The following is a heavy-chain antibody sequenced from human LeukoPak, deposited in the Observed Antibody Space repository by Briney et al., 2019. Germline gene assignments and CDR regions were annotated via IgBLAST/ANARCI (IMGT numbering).Heavy chain of an antibody. CDR2: ISYDGSNK. J-gene: IGHJ6*02. CDR1: GFTFSSYG. CDR3: ARTEPTYCRSTSCYSRWYYYGMDV. V-gene: IGHV3-30*03. Sequence: LGGSLRLSCAASGFTFSSYGMHWVRQAPGKGLEWVAAISYDGSNKYYADSVKGRFTISRDNSKNTLYLQMNSLRAEDTAVYYCARTEPTYCRSTSCYSRWYYYGMDVWGQGTTVTVSS. D-gene: IGHD2-2*01.